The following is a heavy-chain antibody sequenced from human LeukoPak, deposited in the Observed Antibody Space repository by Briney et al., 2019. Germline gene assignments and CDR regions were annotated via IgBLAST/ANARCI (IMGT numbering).Heavy chain of an antibody. D-gene: IGHD6-13*01. CDR2: IYYSGST. J-gene: IGHJ4*02. Sequence: SETLSLTCTVSGGSISSYYWSWIRQPLGKGLEWIGYIYYSGSTNYNPSLKSRATISVDASKNQFSLKLSSVTAADTAVYYCARVVAAAGTFDYWGQGTLVTVSS. V-gene: IGHV4-59*01. CDR3: ARVVAAAGTFDY. CDR1: GGSISSYY.